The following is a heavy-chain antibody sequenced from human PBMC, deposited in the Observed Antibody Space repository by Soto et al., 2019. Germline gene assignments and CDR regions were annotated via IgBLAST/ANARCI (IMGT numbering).Heavy chain of an antibody. J-gene: IGHJ4*01. V-gene: IGHV3-15*01. CDR3: ATGLLRYYAY. CDR1: GINFSRSC. Sequence: GGSLRLSCAASGINFSRSCMSWVRQAPGKGLEWVGRIKSKFDGETIDYAAPVKGRFTISRDDSKNIVYLQINSLNTEDTAVYYCATGLLRYYAYWGHGTLVTVSS. D-gene: IGHD3-9*01. CDR2: IKSKFDGETI.